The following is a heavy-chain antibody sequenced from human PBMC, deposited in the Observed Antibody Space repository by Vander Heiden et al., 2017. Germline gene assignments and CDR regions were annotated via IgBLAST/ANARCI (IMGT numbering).Heavy chain of an antibody. V-gene: IGHV3-21*01. D-gene: IGHD3-10*01. CDR1: GSPFTSYG. Sequence: EVQLVESGGGLVKPGGSLRLSCSASGSPFTSYGLNWVRQAPGKRLEWVSSISSSSSYIYYADSVKGRFTIARENAKNSLYLQINSLRAEDTAVYYCARDRKYHDYGSGADAFDIWGQGTMVTVSS. CDR3: ARDRKYHDYGSGADAFDI. J-gene: IGHJ3*02. CDR2: ISSSSSYI.